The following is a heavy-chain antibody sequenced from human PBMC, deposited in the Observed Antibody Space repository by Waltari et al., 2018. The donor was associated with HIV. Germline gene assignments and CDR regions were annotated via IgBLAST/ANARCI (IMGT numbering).Heavy chain of an antibody. CDR2: IIPILGTT. D-gene: IGHD2-2*01. J-gene: IGHJ6*02. CDR1: GGTFGSYA. V-gene: IGHV1-69*04. CDR3: ARGIHSSSWDRFYGMDV. Sequence: QVRLVQSGAEVQKPRSSVKISCKASGGTFGSYAITWVRQAPGQGLEWMGRIIPILGTTNYGQNFQDRVTITADKSTSTAYMELSSLRYEDTAVFFCARGIHSSSWDRFYGMDVWGQGTTVTVSS.